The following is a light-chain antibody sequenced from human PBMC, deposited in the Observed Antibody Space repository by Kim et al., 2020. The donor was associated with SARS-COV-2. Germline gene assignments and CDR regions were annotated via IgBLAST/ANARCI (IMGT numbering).Light chain of an antibody. CDR3: QQYDDPPFT. V-gene: IGKV1-33*01. CDR2: GAT. J-gene: IGKJ3*01. Sequence: QKPEKAPKLLISGATNLEAWDPSRFGGSGSGRHFTFTISSLQPDDIATYYCQQYDDPPFTFGSGTKVAIK.